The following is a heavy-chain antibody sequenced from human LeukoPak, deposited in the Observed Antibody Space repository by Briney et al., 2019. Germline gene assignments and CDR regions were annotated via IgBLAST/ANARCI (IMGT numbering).Heavy chain of an antibody. CDR2: IYTSGST. J-gene: IGHJ4*02. CDR3: ARANSSSRQFDY. V-gene: IGHV4-4*07. Sequence: SETLSLTCTVSGGSINGFYWSWIRQPAGKGLEWIGRIYTSGSTNYNPSLKSRVAMSVNTSKNEFSLNLTSVTAADTAMYYCARANSSSRQFDYWGQETLVTVSS. CDR1: GGSINGFY. D-gene: IGHD6-13*01.